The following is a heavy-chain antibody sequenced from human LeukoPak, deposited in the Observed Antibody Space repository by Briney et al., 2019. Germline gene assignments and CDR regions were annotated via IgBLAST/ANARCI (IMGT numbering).Heavy chain of an antibody. V-gene: IGHV1-18*04. CDR2: INTYNGNT. CDR3: ARDNIAGRLTSDY. D-gene: IGHD6-6*01. CDR1: GYTFTSFG. J-gene: IGHJ4*02. Sequence: ASVRVSCKASGYTFTSFGISWGRQAPGEGPGRMGWINTYNGNTNYAQNHQGRVTMTTDTSTSTAYMEHTNLRSDDTAVYYCARDNIAGRLTSDYWGQGTLVTVSS.